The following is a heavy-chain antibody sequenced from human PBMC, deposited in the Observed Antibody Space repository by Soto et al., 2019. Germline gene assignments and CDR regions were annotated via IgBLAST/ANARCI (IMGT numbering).Heavy chain of an antibody. Sequence: SETLSLTYTVSGGSISSYYWSWIRQPPGKGLEWIGYIYYSGSTNYNPSLKSRVTISVDTSKNQFSLKLSSVTAADTAVYYCAREYGSGSYSRYYFDYWGQGTLVTVSS. CDR3: AREYGSGSYSRYYFDY. D-gene: IGHD3-10*01. CDR2: IYYSGST. V-gene: IGHV4-59*12. J-gene: IGHJ4*02. CDR1: GGSISSYY.